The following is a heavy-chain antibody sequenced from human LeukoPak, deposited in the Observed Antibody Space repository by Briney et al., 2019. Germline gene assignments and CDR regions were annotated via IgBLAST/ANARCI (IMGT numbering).Heavy chain of an antibody. Sequence: GESLKISCKGSAYSFTSYWIGWVRQMPGKGLEWMGIIYPGDSDTRYSPSFQGQVTISVDKSISTAYLQWSSLKASDTAMYYCARQLRYCSGASCNNHAFDIWGQGTMVTVSS. J-gene: IGHJ3*02. CDR3: ARQLRYCSGASCNNHAFDI. D-gene: IGHD2-15*01. CDR2: IYPGDSDT. CDR1: AYSFTSYW. V-gene: IGHV5-51*01.